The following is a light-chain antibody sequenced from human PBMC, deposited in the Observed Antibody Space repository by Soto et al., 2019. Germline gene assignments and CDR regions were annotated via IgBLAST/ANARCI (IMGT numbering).Light chain of an antibody. CDR3: QQANSFPPT. Sequence: DNPLTQSPSSLSASVGDRVTVTCRARHSINDWLAWYQQKPGKAPKLLIYDASSLESGVPSRFSGSGSGTDFTLTISSLQPEDFATYYCQQANSFPPTFGRGTRLEIK. J-gene: IGKJ5*01. CDR1: HSINDW. V-gene: IGKV1-12*01. CDR2: DAS.